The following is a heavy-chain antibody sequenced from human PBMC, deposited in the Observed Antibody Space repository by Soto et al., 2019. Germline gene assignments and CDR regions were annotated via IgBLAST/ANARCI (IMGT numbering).Heavy chain of an antibody. J-gene: IGHJ6*02. D-gene: IGHD6-13*01. CDR2: IKSKTDGGTT. Sequence: GGSLRLSCAASGFTFSNAWMNWVRQAPGQGLEWVGRIKSKTDGGTTDYAAPVKGRFTISRDDSKNTLYLQMNSLKTEDTAVYYCTTAGKSQQLVHYYYYGMDVWGQGTTVTVSS. CDR3: TTAGKSQQLVHYYYYGMDV. V-gene: IGHV3-15*07. CDR1: GFTFSNAW.